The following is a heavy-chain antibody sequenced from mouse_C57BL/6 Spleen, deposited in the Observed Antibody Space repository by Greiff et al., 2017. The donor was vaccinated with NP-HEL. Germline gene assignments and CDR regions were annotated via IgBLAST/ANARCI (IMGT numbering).Heavy chain of an antibody. V-gene: IGHV1-80*01. CDR1: GYAFSSYW. Sequence: VQLQQSGAELVKPGASVKISCKASGYAFSSYWMNWVKQRPGKGLEWIGQIYPGDGDTNYNGKFKGKATLTADKSSSTAYMQLSSLTYEDSAVYFCAREPYYSNGYYAMDYWGQGTSVTVSS. D-gene: IGHD2-5*01. CDR3: AREPYYSNGYYAMDY. CDR2: IYPGDGDT. J-gene: IGHJ4*01.